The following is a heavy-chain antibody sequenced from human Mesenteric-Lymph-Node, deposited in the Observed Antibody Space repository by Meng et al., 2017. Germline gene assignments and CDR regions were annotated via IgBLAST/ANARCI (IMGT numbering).Heavy chain of an antibody. D-gene: IGHD1-1*01. CDR2: IIPIFGTA. CDR3: ARGIRYNWNDGDYYYYGMEV. V-gene: IGHV1-69*06. CDR1: GGTFSSYA. Sequence: SVKVSCKASGGTFSSYAISWVRQAPGQGLEWMGGIIPIFGTANYAQKFQGRVTITADKSTSTAYMELSSLRSDDTAVYYCARGIRYNWNDGDYYYYGMEVWGQGTTVTVSS. J-gene: IGHJ6*02.